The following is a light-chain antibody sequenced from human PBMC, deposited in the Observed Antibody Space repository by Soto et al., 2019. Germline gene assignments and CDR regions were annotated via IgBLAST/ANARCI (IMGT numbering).Light chain of an antibody. CDR3: QPYDTSPPLYT. Sequence: EIVLTQSPGTLSLSPGERATLSCRASQSVDSVYLTWYQQKPGQAPRLLIYGASTRAAGIPSRFSGSGYGTDFTLTISRLEPDDFALYYCQPYDTSPPLYTFGQGTKLEFK. CDR2: GAS. J-gene: IGKJ2*01. CDR1: QSVDSVY. V-gene: IGKV3-20*01.